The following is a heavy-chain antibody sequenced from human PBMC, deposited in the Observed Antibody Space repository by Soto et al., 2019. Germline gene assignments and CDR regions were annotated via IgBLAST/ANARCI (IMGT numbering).Heavy chain of an antibody. J-gene: IGHJ6*02. Sequence: QVQLQESGPGLVKPSETLSLTCTVSGGSISSYYWSWIRQPPGKGLEWIGYIYYSGSTNYNPSLTSRVTISVDTSKTQFSLKLSSVTAADTAVYYCARDGYYYYGMDVWGQGTTVTVSS. V-gene: IGHV4-59*01. CDR1: GGSISSYY. CDR2: IYYSGST. CDR3: ARDGYYYYGMDV.